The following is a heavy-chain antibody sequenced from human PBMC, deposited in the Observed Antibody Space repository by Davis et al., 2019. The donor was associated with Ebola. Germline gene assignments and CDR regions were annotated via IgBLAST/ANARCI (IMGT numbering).Heavy chain of an antibody. V-gene: IGHV1-69*13. CDR2: IIPIFGTA. D-gene: IGHD4-17*01. Sequence: SVKVSCKASGGTFSSYAISWVRQAPGQGLEWMGGIIPIFGTANYAQKFQGRVTTTADESTSTAYMELSSLRSEDTAVYYCARDGTTGTRGWFDPWGQGTLVTVSS. CDR3: ARDGTTGTRGWFDP. CDR1: GGTFSSYA. J-gene: IGHJ5*02.